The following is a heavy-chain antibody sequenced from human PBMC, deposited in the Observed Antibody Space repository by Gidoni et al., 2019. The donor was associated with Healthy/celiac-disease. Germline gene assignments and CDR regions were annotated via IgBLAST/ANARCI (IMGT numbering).Heavy chain of an antibody. D-gene: IGHD5-18*01. CDR3: AKGVDTAMAHFDY. V-gene: IGHV3-9*01. J-gene: IGHJ4*02. CDR2: ISWNSGSI. Sequence: EVQLVESGGGLVQPGRSLRLSCAASGFTFDDYAMHWVRQAPGKGLEWVSGISWNSGSIGYADSVKGRFTISRDNAKNSLYLQMNSLRAEDTALYYCAKGVDTAMAHFDYWGQGTLVTVSS. CDR1: GFTFDDYA.